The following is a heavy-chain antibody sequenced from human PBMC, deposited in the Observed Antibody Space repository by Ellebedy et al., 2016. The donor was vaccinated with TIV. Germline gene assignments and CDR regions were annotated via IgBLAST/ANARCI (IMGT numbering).Heavy chain of an antibody. J-gene: IGHJ5*02. CDR2: IYYSGST. D-gene: IGHD6-19*01. CDR3: ARLTPPIAVAGENWFDP. CDR1: GGSISSYY. V-gene: IGHV4-59*08. Sequence: SETLSLTCTVSGGSISSYYWSWIRQPPGKGLEWIGYIYYSGSTNYNPSLKSRVTISVDTSKNQFSLKLSSVTAADTAVYYCARLTPPIAVAGENWFDPWGQGTLVTVSS.